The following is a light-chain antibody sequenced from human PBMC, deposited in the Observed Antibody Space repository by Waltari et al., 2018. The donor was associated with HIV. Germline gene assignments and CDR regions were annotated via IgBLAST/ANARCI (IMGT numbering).Light chain of an antibody. V-gene: IGLV3-21*04. J-gene: IGLJ2*01. CDR1: NIGSKS. CDR3: HVWDSRSVT. CDR2: DDS. Sequence: SYVLTQPPSVSVAPGKTARITCGGNNIGSKSVNWYQPRPGQAPVLVIYDDSDRPSGIPERFSGSNSGNTATLTISRVEAGDEADYYCHVWDSRSVTFGGGTKLTVV.